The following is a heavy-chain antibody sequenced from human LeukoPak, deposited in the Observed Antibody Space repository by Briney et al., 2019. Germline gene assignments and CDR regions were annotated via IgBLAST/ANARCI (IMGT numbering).Heavy chain of an antibody. V-gene: IGHV3-74*03. Sequence: PGGSLRLSCAAAGFTFSSYWMHWVRQAPGKGLVWVSRINGDGSTTTYADSGKGRFTISRDNAKNLLYLQMNSLRAEDTAVYYCARDLTRDYGGNSNDAFDIWGQGTMVTVSS. CDR3: ARDLTRDYGGNSNDAFDI. CDR1: GFTFSSYW. CDR2: INGDGSTT. J-gene: IGHJ3*02. D-gene: IGHD4-17*01.